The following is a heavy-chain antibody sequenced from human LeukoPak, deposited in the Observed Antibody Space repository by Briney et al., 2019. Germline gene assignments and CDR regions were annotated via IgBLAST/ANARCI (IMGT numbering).Heavy chain of an antibody. CDR2: ISSSSSYI. Sequence: PGGSLRLSCAASGFTFSSYSMNWVRQAPGKGLEWVSSISSSSSYIYYADSVKGRFTISRDNAKNSLYLQMNSLRAEDTAVYYCARDLHRGGYCSSTSCYLGWGYDYWGQGTLVTVSS. CDR1: GFTFSSYS. D-gene: IGHD2-2*01. CDR3: ARDLHRGGYCSSTSCYLGWGYDY. V-gene: IGHV3-21*01. J-gene: IGHJ4*02.